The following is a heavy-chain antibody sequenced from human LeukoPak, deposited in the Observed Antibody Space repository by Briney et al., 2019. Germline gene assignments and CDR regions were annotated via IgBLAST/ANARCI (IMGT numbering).Heavy chain of an antibody. V-gene: IGHV4-34*01. Sequence: SEALSLTCAVYGWSFSGYYWSWIRQPPGKGREGIGGINHSGSTNYNQSLKSRVTISVDTSKNQVSLKLSSVTAADTAVYYCARGRGIAVAGCIVGIVFDYWGQGTLVTVSS. CDR2: INHSGST. D-gene: IGHD6-19*01. CDR1: GWSFSGYY. CDR3: ARGRGIAVAGCIVGIVFDY. J-gene: IGHJ4*02.